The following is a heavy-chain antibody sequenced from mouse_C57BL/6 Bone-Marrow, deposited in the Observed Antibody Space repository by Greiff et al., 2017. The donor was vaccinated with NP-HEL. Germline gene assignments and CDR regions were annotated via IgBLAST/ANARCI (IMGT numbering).Heavy chain of an antibody. Sequence: VQLQQSGPELVKPGASVKISCKASGYTFTDYYMNWVKQSHGKSLEWIGDINPNNGGTSYNQKFKGKATLTVDKSSSTAYMELRSLTSEDSAVYYCAELGPLYAMDYWGQGTSVTVSS. CDR2: INPNNGGT. CDR1: GYTFTDYY. V-gene: IGHV1-26*01. CDR3: AELGPLYAMDY. J-gene: IGHJ4*01. D-gene: IGHD4-1*01.